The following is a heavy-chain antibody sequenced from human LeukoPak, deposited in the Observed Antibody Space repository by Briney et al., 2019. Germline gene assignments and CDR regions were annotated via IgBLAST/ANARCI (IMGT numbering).Heavy chain of an antibody. CDR2: ISSSSSYI. V-gene: IGHV3-21*04. Sequence: SGGSLRLSCAASGFTFSSYSMNWVRQAPGKGLEWVSSISSSSSYIYYADSVKGRFTISRDSSNNALYLQMNRLRVEDTAVYYCARLLPASLHYFDYWGQGSLVTVSS. CDR1: GFTFSSYS. D-gene: IGHD2-15*01. J-gene: IGHJ4*02. CDR3: ARLLPASLHYFDY.